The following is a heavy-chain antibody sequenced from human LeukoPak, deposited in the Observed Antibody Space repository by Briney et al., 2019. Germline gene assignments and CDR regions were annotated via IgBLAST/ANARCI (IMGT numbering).Heavy chain of an antibody. Sequence: SETLSLTCTVSGYSLSSGYYWGWIRQPPGKGLEWIGSIYHSGSTYYNPSLKSRVTISVDTSKNQFSLKLSSVTAADTAVYYCARDPSSYDYDSSGYGEGDWGQGTLVTVSS. CDR1: GYSLSSGYY. J-gene: IGHJ4*02. CDR2: IYHSGST. CDR3: ARDPSSYDYDSSGYGEGD. V-gene: IGHV4-38-2*02. D-gene: IGHD3-22*01.